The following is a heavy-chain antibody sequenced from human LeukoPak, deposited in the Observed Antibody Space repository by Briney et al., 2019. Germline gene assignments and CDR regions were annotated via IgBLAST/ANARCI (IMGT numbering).Heavy chain of an antibody. V-gene: IGHV4-34*01. D-gene: IGHD3-22*01. J-gene: IGHJ4*02. CDR3: ARVGTHYYYDSSGYYHSFDY. CDR1: GGSFSGYY. Sequence: SETLSLTCAVYGGSFSGYYWSWIRQPPGKGLEWIGEINHSGSTNYNPSLKSRVTISVDTSKNQFSLKLSSVTAADTAVYYCARVGTHYYYDSSGYYHSFDYWGQGTLVTVPS. CDR2: INHSGST.